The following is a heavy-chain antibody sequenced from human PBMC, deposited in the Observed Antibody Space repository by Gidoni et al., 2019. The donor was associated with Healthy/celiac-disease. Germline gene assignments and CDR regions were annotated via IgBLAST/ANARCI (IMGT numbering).Heavy chain of an antibody. J-gene: IGHJ4*02. V-gene: IGHV1-46*01. Sequence: QVQLGQSGGEVKKPGASVKGSCEASGYTFTSHYMHWVRPAPGQGLEWMGILNPSGGSTSYAQKFQGRVTMTRYTSTSTVYMELSSLRSEATAVYYCAFIAARPRWGQGTLVTVSS. CDR1: GYTFTSHY. CDR3: AFIAARPR. D-gene: IGHD6-6*01. CDR2: LNPSGGST.